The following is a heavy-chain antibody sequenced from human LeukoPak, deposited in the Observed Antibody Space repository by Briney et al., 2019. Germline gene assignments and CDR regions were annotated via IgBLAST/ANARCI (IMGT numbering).Heavy chain of an antibody. D-gene: IGHD4-23*01. Sequence: PGVSLRLSCAASGFTFTNAWMSWVRQAPGKGLEWVSLISYDGSNKYYADSVKGRFTISRDNSKNTLYLQMSSLRAEDTAVYYCARDHYGGKYFDYWGQGTLVTVSS. V-gene: IGHV3-30*03. CDR1: GFTFTNAW. CDR3: ARDHYGGKYFDY. J-gene: IGHJ4*02. CDR2: ISYDGSNK.